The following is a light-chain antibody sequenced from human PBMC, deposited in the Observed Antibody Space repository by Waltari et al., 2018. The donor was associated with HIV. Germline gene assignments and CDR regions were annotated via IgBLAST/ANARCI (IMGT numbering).Light chain of an antibody. CDR3: QRYGHSPPYT. CDR2: SAS. CDR1: QNVNSTY. V-gene: IGKV3-20*01. J-gene: IGKJ2*01. Sequence: EIVLTQSPGTLSLSPGERATLSCRASQNVNSTYLAWYQQKPGQAPRFLIFSASSRATGIPDRFSGSGSGTDFTLTISRLEPEDFAVYFCQRYGHSPPYTFGQGTKLEIK.